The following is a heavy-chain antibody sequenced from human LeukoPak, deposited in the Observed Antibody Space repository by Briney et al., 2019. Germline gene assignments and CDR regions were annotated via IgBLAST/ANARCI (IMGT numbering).Heavy chain of an antibody. J-gene: IGHJ4*02. CDR2: ISYDGSNQ. V-gene: IGHV3-30-3*01. D-gene: IGHD2-2*01. CDR1: GFILSSYA. Sequence: PGGSLRLSCAVSGFILSSYAMHWVRQAPGKGLEWVAVISYDGSNQYYADSVKGRFTISRDNSKNTVYLQMDSLRAEDTAVYYCARGQLCSSTSCYFGNFDYWGQGTLVTVSS. CDR3: ARGQLCSSTSCYFGNFDY.